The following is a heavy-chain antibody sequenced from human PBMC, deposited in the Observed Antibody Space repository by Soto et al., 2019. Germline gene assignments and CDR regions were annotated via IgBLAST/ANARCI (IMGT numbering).Heavy chain of an antibody. CDR1: GLSLSTSGEA. CDR2: IYWDDDK. Sequence: QITLKESGPTLVKPTQTLTLTCSFSGLSLSTSGEAVGWIRQPPGKALEWLALIYWDDDKFFNPTLKTRLTITKDTSKNQLVLTLTNMDPVDTATYSCAHYVSASPAGWFDPWGQGVLVTVSS. V-gene: IGHV2-5*02. D-gene: IGHD3-10*01. CDR3: AHYVSASPAGWFDP. J-gene: IGHJ5*02.